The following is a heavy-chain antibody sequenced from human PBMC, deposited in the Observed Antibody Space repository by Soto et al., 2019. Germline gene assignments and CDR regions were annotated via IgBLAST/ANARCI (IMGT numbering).Heavy chain of an antibody. CDR2: ISYDGSNK. Sequence: QVQLVESGGGVVQPGRSLRLSCAASGFTFSSYGMHWVRQAPGKGLEWVAVISYDGSNKYYADSVKGRFTISRDNCNNTLYLRMNCRKAEDMSVNSCAKDRDSSEYLGERTLITVSS. CDR3: AKDRDSSEY. CDR1: GFTFSSYG. J-gene: IGHJ4*02. V-gene: IGHV3-30*18. D-gene: IGHD2-15*01.